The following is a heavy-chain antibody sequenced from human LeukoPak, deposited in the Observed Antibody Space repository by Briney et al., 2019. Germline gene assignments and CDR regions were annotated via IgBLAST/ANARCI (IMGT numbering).Heavy chain of an antibody. D-gene: IGHD3-22*01. CDR2: IYYSGST. CDR3: ARGSTYYYDSSGYNHLDY. J-gene: IGHJ4*02. CDR1: GGSFSGYY. Sequence: SETLSLTCAVYGGSFSGYYWSWIRQPPGKGLEWIGYIYYSGSTNYNPSLKSRVTISVDTSKNQFSLKLSSVTAADTAVYYCARGSTYYYDSSGYNHLDYWGQGTLVTVSS. V-gene: IGHV4-59*01.